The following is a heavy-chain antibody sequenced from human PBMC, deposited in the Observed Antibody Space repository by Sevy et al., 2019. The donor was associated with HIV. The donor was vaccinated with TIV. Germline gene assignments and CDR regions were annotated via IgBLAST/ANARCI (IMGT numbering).Heavy chain of an antibody. J-gene: IGHJ4*02. D-gene: IGHD3-9*01. CDR1: GFTFSTYA. V-gene: IGHV3-23*01. Sequence: VGSLRLSCAASGFTFSTYAMSWVRQAPGKELEWVSGISGRGVTTYYADSVKGRFTISRDNSKNTLYLQMNSLTAEDTDVYYCAKAGVRVGGTFDLFYFDYWGQGTLVTVSS. CDR2: ISGRGVTT. CDR3: AKAGVRVGGTFDLFYFDY.